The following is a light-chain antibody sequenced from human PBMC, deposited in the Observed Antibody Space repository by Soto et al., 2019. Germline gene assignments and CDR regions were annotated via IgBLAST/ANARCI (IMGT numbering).Light chain of an antibody. CDR1: QGISSY. CDR3: QKYNRAPLT. J-gene: IGKJ4*01. Sequence: IQLTQSPSSLSASVGDRVTITCRASQGISSYLAWYQQKPGKAPKLLIYAASTLQSGVPSRFSGSGSGTDFTLTISSLQPEDVATYYCQKYNRAPLTFGGGTKVDIK. CDR2: AAS. V-gene: IGKV1-9*01.